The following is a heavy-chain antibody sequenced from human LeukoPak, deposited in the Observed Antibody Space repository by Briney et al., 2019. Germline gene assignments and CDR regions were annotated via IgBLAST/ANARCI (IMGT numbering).Heavy chain of an antibody. D-gene: IGHD3-22*01. V-gene: IGHV4-59*12. CDR3: ARDRYYFDSNGPVYFDY. CDR1: GGSISGYY. CDR2: IYYSGGT. Sequence: SETLSLTCTVSGGSISGYYWSWIRQPPGKGLEWIGYIYYSGGTNYNPSLESRVTISVDTSKNQFSLKLSSVTAADTAVYYCARDRYYFDSNGPVYFDYWGQGTLVTVSS. J-gene: IGHJ4*02.